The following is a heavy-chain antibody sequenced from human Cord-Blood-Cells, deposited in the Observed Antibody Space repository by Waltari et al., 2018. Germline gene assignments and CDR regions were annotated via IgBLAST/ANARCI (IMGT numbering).Heavy chain of an antibody. J-gene: IGHJ3*02. CDR3: ASTTGATINGGGAFDI. CDR1: GYTFTGYY. D-gene: IGHD1-26*01. V-gene: IGHV1-2*02. Sequence: QVQLVQSGAEVKKPGASVKVSCKASGYTFTGYYMHWVRQAPGQGLEWMGWINPNMGGTNYAQKFQGRVTMTSDTSISTAYMELSRLRSDDTAVYYCASTTGATINGGGAFDIWGQGTMVTVSS. CDR2: INPNMGGT.